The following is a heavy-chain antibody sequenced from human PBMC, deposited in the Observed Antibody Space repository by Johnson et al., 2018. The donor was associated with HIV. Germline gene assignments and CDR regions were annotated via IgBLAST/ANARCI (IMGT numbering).Heavy chain of an antibody. D-gene: IGHD1-26*01. CDR2: IHSGGST. CDR1: GFSVSINY. CDR3: AKAGCSGGYQGAYDI. Sequence: EVYLVESGGGVVQPGGSLRLSCTVSGFSVSINYITWVRQAPGKGLEWVSVIHSGGSTYYADSVKGRFTISSDNSKNTLYLQMNSLRAEDTAVYYCAKAGCSGGYQGAYDIWGQGTMLTVSS. J-gene: IGHJ3*02. V-gene: IGHV3-66*02.